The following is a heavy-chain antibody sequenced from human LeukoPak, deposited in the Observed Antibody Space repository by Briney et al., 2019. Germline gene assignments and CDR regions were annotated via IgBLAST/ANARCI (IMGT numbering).Heavy chain of an antibody. CDR1: VASISSSSHY. CDR2: MHNSGSA. CDR3: ASSRVGVGDY. Sequence: SETLSLTCTVSVASISSSSHYWMWIRQPAGKGLEWIGRMHNSGSANYNPSLKIRVTLSEDPSQNQFSLKLSSVTGADSVVYYCASSRVGVGDYWGQGTLVTVSS. J-gene: IGHJ4*02. D-gene: IGHD1-26*01. V-gene: IGHV4-61*02.